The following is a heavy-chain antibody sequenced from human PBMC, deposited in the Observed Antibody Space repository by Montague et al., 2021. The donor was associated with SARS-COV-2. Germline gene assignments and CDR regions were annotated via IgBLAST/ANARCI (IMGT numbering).Heavy chain of an antibody. V-gene: IGHV3-48*03. CDR2: ISSSGSTI. Sequence: SLRLSCAASGFTFSSYEMNWVRQAPGKGLEWVSYISSSGSTIYYXDSVKGRFTISRDNAKNSLYLQMNSLRAEDTAVYYCARDSLFRSGYSSGWPDYWGQGILVTVSS. D-gene: IGHD6-19*01. CDR1: GFTFSSYE. CDR3: ARDSLFRSGYSSGWPDY. J-gene: IGHJ4*02.